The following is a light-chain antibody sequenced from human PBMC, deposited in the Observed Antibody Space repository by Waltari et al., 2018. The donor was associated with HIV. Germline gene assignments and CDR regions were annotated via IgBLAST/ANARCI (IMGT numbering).Light chain of an antibody. Sequence: QSVLTQPPSVSAAPGQRVTISCSGSSSHIGSNDGSWYQQLPGTAPKLLICDNYKRPSGIPDRFSGSKSGTSATLGITGLQTGAEADYYCGTWDSGLSAVVFGGGTKLTVL. CDR3: GTWDSGLSAVV. J-gene: IGLJ3*02. CDR2: DNY. V-gene: IGLV1-51*01. CDR1: SSHIGSND.